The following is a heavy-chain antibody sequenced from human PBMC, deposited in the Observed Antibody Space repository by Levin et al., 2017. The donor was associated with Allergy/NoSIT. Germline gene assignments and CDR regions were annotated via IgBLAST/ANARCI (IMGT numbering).Heavy chain of an antibody. CDR1: GYTLTELS. CDR2: FDPEDGET. J-gene: IGHJ4*02. CDR3: ATANLALTGYRLVDY. D-gene: IGHD3-9*01. Sequence: ASVKVSCKVSGYTLTELSMHWVRQAPGKGLEWMGGFDPEDGETIYAQKFQGRVTMTEDTSTDTAYMELSSLRSEDTAVYYCATANLALTGYRLVDYWGQGTLVTVSS. V-gene: IGHV1-24*01.